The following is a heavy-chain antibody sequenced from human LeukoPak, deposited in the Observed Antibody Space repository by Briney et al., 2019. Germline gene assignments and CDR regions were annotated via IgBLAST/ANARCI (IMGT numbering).Heavy chain of an antibody. CDR1: GFTFSSYS. V-gene: IGHV3-21*01. Sequence: KPGGSLRLSCAASGFTFSSYSINWVRQAPGKGLEWVSSISSSGTYVYYADSVKGRFTISRDNAKNSLYLQMNSLRVEDTAVYYCVRDLGYCSSTSCYNRWFDPWGQGTLVTVSS. CDR2: ISSSGTYV. J-gene: IGHJ5*02. D-gene: IGHD2-2*02. CDR3: VRDLGYCSSTSCYNRWFDP.